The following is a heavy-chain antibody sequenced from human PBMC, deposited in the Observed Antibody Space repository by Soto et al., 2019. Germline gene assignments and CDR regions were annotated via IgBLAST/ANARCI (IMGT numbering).Heavy chain of an antibody. CDR3: AKAKKEWRAQADY. CDR1: GFTFSSYA. J-gene: IGHJ4*02. V-gene: IGHV3-23*01. CDR2: ISGSGGST. Sequence: GVSLRLSCAASGFTFSSYAMSWVRQAPGKGLEWVSAISGSGGSTYYADSVKGRFTISRDNSKNTLYLQMNSLRAEETAVYYCAKAKKEWRAQADYWGQGSLVTVSA. D-gene: IGHD3-3*01.